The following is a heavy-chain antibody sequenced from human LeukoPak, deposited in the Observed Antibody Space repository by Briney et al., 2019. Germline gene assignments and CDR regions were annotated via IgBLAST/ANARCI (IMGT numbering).Heavy chain of an antibody. CDR1: GGSISSYY. V-gene: IGHV4-59*12. D-gene: IGHD6-13*01. Sequence: PSETLSLTCTVSGGSISSYYWSWIRQPPGKGLEWIGYIYYSGSTNYNPSLKSRVTISVDTSKNQFSLQLNSVTPEDTAVYYCARGSSSSSWYFDYWGQGTLVTVSS. CDR3: ARGSSSSSWYFDY. J-gene: IGHJ4*02. CDR2: IYYSGST.